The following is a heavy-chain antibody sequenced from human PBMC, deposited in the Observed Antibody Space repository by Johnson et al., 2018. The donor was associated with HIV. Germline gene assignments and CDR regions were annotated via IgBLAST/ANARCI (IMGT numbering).Heavy chain of an antibody. D-gene: IGHD3-3*01. CDR3: AKDATYFDFWSGPGPDHGLSDV. CDR1: GFTFSSYD. CDR2: ISYDGSNE. J-gene: IGHJ3*01. Sequence: QVQLVESGGGVVQPGRSLRLSCAASGFTFSSYDMHWVRQAPGKRLEWVALISYDGSNEYFADSLKGRFTISRNNSKNTLYRKMNSLRTEDTDVYYCAKDATYFDFWSGPGPDHGLSDVWGQGTMVTVSS. V-gene: IGHV3-30*18.